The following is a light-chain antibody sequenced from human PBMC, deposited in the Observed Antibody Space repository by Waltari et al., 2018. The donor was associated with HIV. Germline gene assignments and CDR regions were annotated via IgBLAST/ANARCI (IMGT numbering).Light chain of an antibody. CDR2: EFR. J-gene: IGLJ2*01. Sequence: QSVLTQPAAGSGSPGQSIAVPCPGPSNDVGGYDYVSWYQKHPDKAPKLLIYEFRSRPSGVSDRFSGSKSGNTASLTISGLQPEDEADYYCSSFTDNRAVIFGGGTKLTVL. V-gene: IGLV2-14*03. CDR1: SNDVGGYDY. CDR3: SSFTDNRAVI.